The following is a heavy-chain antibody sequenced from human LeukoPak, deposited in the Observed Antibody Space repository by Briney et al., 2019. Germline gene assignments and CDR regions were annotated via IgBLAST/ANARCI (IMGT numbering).Heavy chain of an antibody. Sequence: GGSLRLSCAASGFTFISYGMHWVRQAPGKGLEWVAFIRYDGTNKYYADSVKGRFTISRDNSKNTLYLQMNSLRAEDTAVYYCAKESSIVVVVAAYSLFDYWGQGTLVTVSS. V-gene: IGHV3-30*02. CDR1: GFTFISYG. CDR2: IRYDGTNK. D-gene: IGHD2-15*01. CDR3: AKESSIVVVVAAYSLFDY. J-gene: IGHJ4*02.